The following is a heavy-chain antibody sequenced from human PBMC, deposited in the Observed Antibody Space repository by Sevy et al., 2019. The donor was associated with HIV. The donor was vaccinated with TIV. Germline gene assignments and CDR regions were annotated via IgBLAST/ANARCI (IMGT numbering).Heavy chain of an antibody. J-gene: IGHJ6*02. CDR2: IKSRADGGTI. CDR3: STDPIIVLLVTDGIDV. V-gene: IGHV3-15*01. D-gene: IGHD2-8*02. CDR1: GFTFTYAW. Sequence: GESLKTSCAASGFTFTYAWMTWVRQAPGKGLEWLGRIKSRADGGTIDYAASVKGRFRISRDDSKNTLYLQMNSLKTEDTGVYYCSTDPIIVLLVTDGIDVWGQGTSVTVSS.